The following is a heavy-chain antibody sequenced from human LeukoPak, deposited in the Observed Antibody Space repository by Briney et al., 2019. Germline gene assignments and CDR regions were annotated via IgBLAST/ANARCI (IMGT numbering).Heavy chain of an antibody. CDR1: GGSISSSTYY. J-gene: IGHJ5*02. Sequence: KTSETLSLTCTVSGGSISSSTYYWGWIRQPPGKGPEWIGSIYYSGSTYYNPSLKSRVTISVDTSKNQFSLKLSSVTAADTAVYYCARSRPPALYNWFDPWGQGTLVTVSS. CDR2: IYYSGST. V-gene: IGHV4-39*01. CDR3: ARSRPPALYNWFDP.